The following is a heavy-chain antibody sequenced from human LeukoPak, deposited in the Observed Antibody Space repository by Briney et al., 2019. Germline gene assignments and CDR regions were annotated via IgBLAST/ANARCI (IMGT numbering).Heavy chain of an antibody. CDR3: AKGGGYVTYYYIDV. CDR2: ISGSGGST. Sequence: PGGSLRLSCAASGFTFSSYAMSWVRQAPGKGLGWVSAISGSGGSTYYADSVKGRFTISRDNSKNTLYLQMNSLRAEDTAVYYCAKGGGYVTYYYIDVWGKGTTVTVSS. J-gene: IGHJ6*03. V-gene: IGHV3-23*01. D-gene: IGHD5-12*01. CDR1: GFTFSSYA.